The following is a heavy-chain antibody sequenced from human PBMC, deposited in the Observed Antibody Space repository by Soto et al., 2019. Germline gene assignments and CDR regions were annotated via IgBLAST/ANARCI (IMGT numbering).Heavy chain of an antibody. CDR2: IYYSGST. D-gene: IGHD4-17*01. V-gene: IGHV4-59*01. J-gene: IGHJ4*02. CDR1: GGSISSYY. Sequence: QVQLQESGPGLVKPSETLSLTCTVSGGSISSYYWSWIRQPPGKGLEWIGYIYYSGSTNYNPSLKSRVTISVDTSKNQFSLKLSSVTAADTAVYYCAGGGKGYGDYWGYWGQGTLVTVSS. CDR3: AGGGKGYGDYWGY.